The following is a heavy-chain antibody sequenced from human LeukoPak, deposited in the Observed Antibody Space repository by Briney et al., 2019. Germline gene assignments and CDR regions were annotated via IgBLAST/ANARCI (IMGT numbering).Heavy chain of an antibody. CDR1: GFTFSSYW. CDR3: ARDHYDSSGYYYYYMDV. D-gene: IGHD3-22*01. J-gene: IGHJ6*03. CDR2: IKQDGSEK. Sequence: PGGSLRLSCAASGFTFSSYWMSWVRQAPGKGLEWVANIKQDGSEKYYVDSVKGRFTISRDNAKNSLYLQMNSLRAEDTAVYYCARDHYDSSGYYYYYMDVWGKGTTVTVSS. V-gene: IGHV3-7*01.